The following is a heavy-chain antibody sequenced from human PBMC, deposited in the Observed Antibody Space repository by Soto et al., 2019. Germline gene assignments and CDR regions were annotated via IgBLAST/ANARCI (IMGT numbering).Heavy chain of an antibody. Sequence: EVQLVESGGGLVQPGGSLRLSCAASGFTFSSYWMNWIRQAPGKGLECVASIKHDGSERYYGDSAKGRFIISRDNAKNSLYLEMNSLRAEDTAIYYCERGLGYGWFDPWGQGALVTVSS. D-gene: IGHD5-12*01. CDR1: GFTFSSYW. CDR3: ERGLGYGWFDP. CDR2: IKHDGSER. J-gene: IGHJ5*02. V-gene: IGHV3-7*03.